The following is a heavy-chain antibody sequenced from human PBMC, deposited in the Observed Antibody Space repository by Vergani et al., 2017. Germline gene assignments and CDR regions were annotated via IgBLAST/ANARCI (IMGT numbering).Heavy chain of an antibody. D-gene: IGHD2-2*02. CDR2: ISGSGGST. V-gene: IGHV3-23*04. CDR3: AKLPDIVVVPAAIRYYYYYYMDV. Sequence: EVQLVESGGGLVQPGGSLRLSCAASGFTFSSYAMSWVRQAPGKGLEWVSAISGSGGSTYYADSVKGRFNISRDNSKNTLYLQMNSLRAEATAVYYCAKLPDIVVVPAAIRYYYYYYMDVWGKGTTVTVSS. J-gene: IGHJ6*03. CDR1: GFTFSSYA.